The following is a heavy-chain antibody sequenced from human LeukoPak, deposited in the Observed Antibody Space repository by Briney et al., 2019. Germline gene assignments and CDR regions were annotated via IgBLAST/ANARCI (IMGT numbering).Heavy chain of an antibody. D-gene: IGHD2-2*02. V-gene: IGHV3-23*01. CDR2: ISGSGGST. J-gene: IGHJ4*02. Sequence: GGSLGLSCAASGFTFSSYAMSWVRQAPGKGLEWVSAISGSGGSTYYADSVKGRFTISRDNSKNTLYLQMNSLRAEDTAVYYCAKGYCSSTSCYSRFDYWGQGTLVTASS. CDR1: GFTFSSYA. CDR3: AKGYCSSTSCYSRFDY.